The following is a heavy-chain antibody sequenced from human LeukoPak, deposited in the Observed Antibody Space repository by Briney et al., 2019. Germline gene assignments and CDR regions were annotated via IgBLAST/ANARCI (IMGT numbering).Heavy chain of an antibody. V-gene: IGHV3-9*01. D-gene: IGHD1-7*01. Sequence: GGSLRLSCAASGFTFDDYAMHWVRQAPGKGLEWVSGISLNSGSIGYADSVKGRFTISRDNAKNSLYLQMNSLRAEDTALYYCAKDKARLELRADGMDVWGQGTTVTVSS. J-gene: IGHJ6*02. CDR3: AKDKARLELRADGMDV. CDR2: ISLNSGSI. CDR1: GFTFDDYA.